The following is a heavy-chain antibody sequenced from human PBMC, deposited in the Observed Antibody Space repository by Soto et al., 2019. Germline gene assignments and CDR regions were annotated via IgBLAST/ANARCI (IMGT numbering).Heavy chain of an antibody. V-gene: IGHV4-59*08. Sequence: QVQLQESGPGLVKPSETLSLTCTVSGGSISSYYWSWIRQPPGKGLEWIGYIYYSGSTKYNPSLKSRVTISVDTSKNQFSLKLSSVTAADTAVYYCARHLEGGTVTRFDYWGQGTLVTVSS. CDR1: GGSISSYY. CDR2: IYYSGST. D-gene: IGHD4-17*01. J-gene: IGHJ4*02. CDR3: ARHLEGGTVTRFDY.